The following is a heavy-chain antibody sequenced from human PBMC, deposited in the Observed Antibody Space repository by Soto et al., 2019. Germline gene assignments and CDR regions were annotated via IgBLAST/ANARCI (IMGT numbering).Heavy chain of an antibody. J-gene: IGHJ6*03. CDR2: ISSGGGTI. Sequence: QEQLVESGGGLVKPGGSLRLSCGASGFIFSDYYMSWIRRAPGKGLEWISHISSGGGTINYADSVRGRFTISRDNAKNSLSLELTSPRADDTAVYYWARGGGEFYYHMDVWGKGTPVTVSS. V-gene: IGHV3-11*01. CDR1: GFIFSDYY. D-gene: IGHD3-16*01. CDR3: ARGGGEFYYHMDV.